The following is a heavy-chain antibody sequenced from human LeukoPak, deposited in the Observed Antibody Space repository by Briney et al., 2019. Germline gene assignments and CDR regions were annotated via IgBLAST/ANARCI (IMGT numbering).Heavy chain of an antibody. V-gene: IGHV1-2*02. Sequence: ASVKVSCKASGYTFTDYYMHWVRQAPGQGLEWMGWINPNSGGTNYAQKFQGRVTMTRDTSIRTAYMELSRLRSDDTAVYYCARDSGERGSGSYLIAYWGQGALVTVSS. CDR3: ARDSGERGSGSYLIAY. CDR2: INPNSGGT. CDR1: GYTFTDYY. D-gene: IGHD3-10*01. J-gene: IGHJ4*02.